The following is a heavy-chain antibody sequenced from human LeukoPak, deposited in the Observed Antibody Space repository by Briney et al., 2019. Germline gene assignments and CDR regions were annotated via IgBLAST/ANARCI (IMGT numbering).Heavy chain of an antibody. CDR1: GYSISSGYY. CDR2: IYHSGST. CDR3: ARGIGYTYGQGGDY. J-gene: IGHJ4*02. Sequence: SETLSLTCTVSGYSISSGYYWGWIRQPPGKGLEWIGSIYHSGSTYYTPSLKSRVTISVDTSKNQFSLKLSSVTAADTAVYYCARGIGYTYGQGGDYWGQGTLVTVSS. V-gene: IGHV4-38-2*02. D-gene: IGHD5-18*01.